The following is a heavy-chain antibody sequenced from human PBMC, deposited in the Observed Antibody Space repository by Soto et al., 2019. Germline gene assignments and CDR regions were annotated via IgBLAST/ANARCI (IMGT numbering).Heavy chain of an antibody. Sequence: ASVKVSCKASGYTFTSYGISWVRQAPGQGLEWMGWISAYNGNTNYAQKLQGRVTMTTDTSTSTAYMELRSLRSDDTAVYYCGTAPASRILSLRAPPAFDCWGQGTMVTVAS. CDR3: GTAPASRILSLRAPPAFDC. V-gene: IGHV1-18*01. J-gene: IGHJ3*01. CDR2: ISAYNGNT. CDR1: GYTFTSYG. D-gene: IGHD2-15*01.